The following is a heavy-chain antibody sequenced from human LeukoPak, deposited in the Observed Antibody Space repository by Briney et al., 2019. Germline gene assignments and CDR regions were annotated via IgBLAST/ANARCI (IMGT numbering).Heavy chain of an antibody. J-gene: IGHJ5*02. Sequence: GGSLRLSCAASGFTFSSYAMSWVRQAPGKGLEWVSAISGSGGNTYYADSVKGRFTISRDNSKSTLCLQMNSLRAEDTAVYYCAEDHWEYYYDSGTGDWFDPWGQGTLVTVSS. V-gene: IGHV3-23*01. CDR2: ISGSGGNT. D-gene: IGHD3-22*01. CDR3: AEDHWEYYYDSGTGDWFDP. CDR1: GFTFSSYA.